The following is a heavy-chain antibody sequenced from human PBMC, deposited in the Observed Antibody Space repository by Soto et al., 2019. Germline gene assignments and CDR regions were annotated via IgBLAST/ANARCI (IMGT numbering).Heavy chain of an antibody. CDR2: ISGSGGST. V-gene: IGHV3-23*01. J-gene: IGHJ5*02. CDR3: AGAVSSSSYSGYDLFWFDP. Sequence: EVQLLESGGGLVQPGGSLRLSCAASGFTFSSYAMSWVRQAPGKGLEWVSAISGSGGSTYYADSVKGRFTISRDNAKNTVYLQMTSLGAEDTAVYYCAGAVSSSSYSGYDLFWFDPWGQGTLVTVSS. CDR1: GFTFSSYA. D-gene: IGHD5-12*01.